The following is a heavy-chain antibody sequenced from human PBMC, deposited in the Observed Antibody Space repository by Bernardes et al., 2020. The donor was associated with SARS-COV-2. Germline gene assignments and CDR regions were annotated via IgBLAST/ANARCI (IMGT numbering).Heavy chain of an antibody. Sequence: GGSLILSCAASGFTFSSYWMSWVRQAPGKGLEWVANIKQDGSEKYYVDSVKGRFTISRDNAKNSLYLQMNSLRAEDTAVYYCARDSFSSGTTADYYYGMDVWGQGTTVTVSS. CDR1: GFTFSSYW. CDR2: IKQDGSEK. J-gene: IGHJ6*02. D-gene: IGHD1-1*01. V-gene: IGHV3-7*03. CDR3: ARDSFSSGTTADYYYGMDV.